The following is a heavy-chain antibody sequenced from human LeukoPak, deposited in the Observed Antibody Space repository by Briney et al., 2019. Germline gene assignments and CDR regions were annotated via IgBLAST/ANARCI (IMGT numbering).Heavy chain of an antibody. CDR1: GGTFSSYA. Sequence: ASVKVSCKASGGTFSSYAISWVRQAPGQGLEWMGWISAYNGNTNYAQKLQGRVTMTTDTSTNTAYMDMRSLRSDDTAVYYCATDDRLFSSGWYGYWGQGTLVTVSS. J-gene: IGHJ4*02. D-gene: IGHD6-19*01. CDR2: ISAYNGNT. CDR3: ATDDRLFSSGWYGY. V-gene: IGHV1-18*01.